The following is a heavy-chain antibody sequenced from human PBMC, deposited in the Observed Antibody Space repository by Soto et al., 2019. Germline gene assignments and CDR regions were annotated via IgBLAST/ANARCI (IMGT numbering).Heavy chain of an antibody. D-gene: IGHD3-10*01. J-gene: IGHJ4*02. CDR2: IYYSGST. CDR3: ASVSRVRGARPREFDD. V-gene: IGHV4-31*03. CDR1: GGSISSGGYY. Sequence: SETLSLICTVSGGSISSGGYYWSWIRKNPWRGLEWIGDIYYSGSTYYTPSLKSRVTISVDTSKNQFSLKLSAVSAGGTAVYYCASVSRVRGARPREFDDGGQGSLVTVSA.